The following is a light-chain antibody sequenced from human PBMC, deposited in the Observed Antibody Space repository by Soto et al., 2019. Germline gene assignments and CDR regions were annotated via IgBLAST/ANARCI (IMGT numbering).Light chain of an antibody. J-gene: IGKJ4*01. CDR1: QSVSSSY. V-gene: IGKV3-20*01. Sequence: EIVLTQSPGTLSLSPGDSATLSCRASQSVSSSYLAWYQQKPGQAPRLLIYGASSRATGIPDRFSGSGSGKDFTLTISRLEPEDFAVYYCQQYGSSFGGGTKVDIK. CDR3: QQYGSS. CDR2: GAS.